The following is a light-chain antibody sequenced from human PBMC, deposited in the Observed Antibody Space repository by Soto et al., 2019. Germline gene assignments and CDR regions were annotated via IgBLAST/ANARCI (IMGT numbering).Light chain of an antibody. CDR1: QSTSSK. V-gene: IGKV3-15*01. CDR3: QEYNDWHPIT. Sequence: EIVMTQSPATLSVSPGERATSSCRVNQSTSSKFAWYQQKHGETPRLLIYGATTRATGITARLSGSRSGTEYTLTITSLQSEDFAVYYCQEYNDWHPITFGGGTKVDI. CDR2: GAT. J-gene: IGKJ4*01.